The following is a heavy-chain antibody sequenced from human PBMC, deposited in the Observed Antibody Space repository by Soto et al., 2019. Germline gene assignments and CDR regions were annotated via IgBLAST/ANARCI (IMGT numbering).Heavy chain of an antibody. Sequence: SETLSLTGTVSGGSMSSYYWTWIRQPAGKGLEWIGRVYSSGGTHYNPSLKSRVTISLGTSKNQFSLRLLSVTDADTAVYYCARGQRFSDWFDPWGQGTLVTVSS. V-gene: IGHV4-4*07. CDR2: VYSSGGT. CDR1: GGSMSSYY. CDR3: ARGQRFSDWFDP. J-gene: IGHJ5*02. D-gene: IGHD3-3*01.